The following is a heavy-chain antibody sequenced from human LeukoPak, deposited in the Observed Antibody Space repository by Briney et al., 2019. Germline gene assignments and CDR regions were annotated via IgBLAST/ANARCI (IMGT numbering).Heavy chain of an antibody. Sequence: RGSLRLSCAASGFTFSSHGMSWVRQAPGRGLEWVSYITRSSSNIYYADSVKGRFTISRDNAKNSLYLQMNSLRAEDTAVYYCARGQCTSCSSSGRWFDPWGQGTLVTVSS. CDR2: ITRSSSNI. CDR3: ARGQCTSCSSSGRWFDP. CDR1: GFTFSSHG. J-gene: IGHJ5*02. D-gene: IGHD2-2*01. V-gene: IGHV3-48*01.